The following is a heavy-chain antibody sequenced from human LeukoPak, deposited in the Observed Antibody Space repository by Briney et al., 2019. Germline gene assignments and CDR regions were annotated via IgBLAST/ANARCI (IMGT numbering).Heavy chain of an antibody. CDR2: FDPEDGET. CDR1: GYILSELF. Sequence: GASVKVSCKVSGYILSELFMHWVRQAPGKGLEWMGGFDPEDGETIYAQKFQGRIIMTEDTSTDTAYMELSSLRSEDTAVYYCATGHQDGLEWLTTWGQGTLVTVSS. D-gene: IGHD3-3*01. CDR3: ATGHQDGLEWLTT. V-gene: IGHV1-24*01. J-gene: IGHJ5*02.